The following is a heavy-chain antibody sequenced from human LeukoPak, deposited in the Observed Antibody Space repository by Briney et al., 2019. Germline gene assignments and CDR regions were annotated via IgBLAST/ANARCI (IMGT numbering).Heavy chain of an antibody. Sequence: SETLSLTCAVYGGAFSGYYWSWIRQPPGKGLGWIGEINHSGSTNYNPSLKSRVTISVDTSQNQFSLKLNSVTAADTAVHYCARDTYYYGSGIDYWGQGTLVTVSS. V-gene: IGHV4-34*01. CDR1: GGAFSGYY. J-gene: IGHJ4*02. CDR3: ARDTYYYGSGIDY. CDR2: INHSGST. D-gene: IGHD3-10*01.